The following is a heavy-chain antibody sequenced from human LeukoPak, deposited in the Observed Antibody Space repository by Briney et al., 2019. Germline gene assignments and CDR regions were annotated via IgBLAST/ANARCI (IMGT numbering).Heavy chain of an antibody. V-gene: IGHV1-2*02. D-gene: IGHD4-17*01. CDR1: GYTFTGYY. CDR2: INPNSGGT. Sequence: ASVKVSCRASGYTFTGYYIHWVRQAPGQGLEWMGWINPNSGGTNFAQKFQGRVTMTRDTSISTAYMELSRLRSDDTAVYYCTRDGETTVTTLDSWGQGTLVTVSS. CDR3: TRDGETTVTTLDS. J-gene: IGHJ4*02.